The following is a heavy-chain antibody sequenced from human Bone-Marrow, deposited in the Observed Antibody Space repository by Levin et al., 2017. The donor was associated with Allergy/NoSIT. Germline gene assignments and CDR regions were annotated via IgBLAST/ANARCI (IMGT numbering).Heavy chain of an antibody. CDR2: INPTGGST. CDR3: ARADINPEYSSTWYFDY. Sequence: GESLKISCKASGYTFTNYYIHWVRQAPGRGVEWMGGINPTGGSTNYAQMFQGRVTMTRDTSTSTVYMELSSLRAEDTAVYYCARADINPEYSSTWYFDYWGQGTLVTVSS. J-gene: IGHJ4*02. V-gene: IGHV1-46*01. D-gene: IGHD6-6*01. CDR1: GYTFTNYY.